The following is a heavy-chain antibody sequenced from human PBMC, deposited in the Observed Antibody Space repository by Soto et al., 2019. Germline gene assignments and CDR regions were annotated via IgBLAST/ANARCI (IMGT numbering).Heavy chain of an antibody. CDR3: ARDFSGYDPALNRFDH. D-gene: IGHD5-12*01. Sequence: ASVKVSCKASEDIFNSYSISWVRQAPGQGLEYMGGILPMFGTANSVEKFQGRLTLTADKSTTTTYMELTDVRFADTAVYYCARDFSGYDPALNRFDHWG. J-gene: IGHJ4*01. V-gene: IGHV1-69*06. CDR1: EDIFNSYS. CDR2: ILPMFGTA.